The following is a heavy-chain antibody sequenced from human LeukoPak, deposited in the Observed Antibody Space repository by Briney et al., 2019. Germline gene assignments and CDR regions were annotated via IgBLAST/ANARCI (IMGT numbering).Heavy chain of an antibody. J-gene: IGHJ4*02. D-gene: IGHD3-22*01. CDR1: GFTFSSYS. Sequence: GGSLRLSCAASGFTFSSYSFNWVRQAPGKGLEWVSSTNTVGTYIYYADSVRGRFTISRDNAENSLWLQMNSLRAEDSAVYYCARLRRNSDRTGFYYYYDYWGQGTLVTVSS. CDR3: ARLRRNSDRTGFYYYYDY. CDR2: TNTVGTYI. V-gene: IGHV3-21*01.